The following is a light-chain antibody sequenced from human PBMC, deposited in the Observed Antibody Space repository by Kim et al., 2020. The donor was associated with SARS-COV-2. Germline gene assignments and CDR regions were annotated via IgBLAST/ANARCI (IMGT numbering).Light chain of an antibody. CDR1: SGHSRNA. CDR2: LNSDGSH. Sequence: QPVLTQSSSASASLEASVKLTCTLSSGHSRNAIAWHQQQPERGPRYLMKLNSDGSHTKGDGIPDRFSGSSSGAERYLTISSLQSEDEADYYCQTWDTGIHVFGGGTQLTVL. J-gene: IGLJ3*02. V-gene: IGLV4-69*01. CDR3: QTWDTGIHV.